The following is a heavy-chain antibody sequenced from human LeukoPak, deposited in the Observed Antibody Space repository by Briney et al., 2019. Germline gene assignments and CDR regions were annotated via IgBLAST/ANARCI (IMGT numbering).Heavy chain of an antibody. CDR2: IISKANNSAT. CDR1: GFTFSGSA. Sequence: PGGSLRLSCEASGFTFSGSAMHWDRQASGDGLEWVGCIISKANNSATAYAASVKGRFTTSTDDSKNTAYLQMTSLKADGAAGYYCTAGLRIAAAGSGGDWFDPWGQGTLVTVSS. CDR3: TAGLRIAAAGSGGDWFDP. V-gene: IGHV3-73*01. D-gene: IGHD6-13*01. J-gene: IGHJ5*02.